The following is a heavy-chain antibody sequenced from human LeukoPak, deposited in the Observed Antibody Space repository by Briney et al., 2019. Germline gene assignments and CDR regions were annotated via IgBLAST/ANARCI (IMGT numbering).Heavy chain of an antibody. D-gene: IGHD6-13*01. CDR2: IKTSGST. Sequence: SETLSLICTVSGGSISTYYWSWIRQPVGKGLEWIGHIKTSGSTHYNPSLRSRITISVDTSKNQFSLKLSPVTAADTAVYYCARDLTSSWHNWFDPWGQGTLVTVSS. CDR1: GGSISTYY. J-gene: IGHJ5*02. V-gene: IGHV4-4*07. CDR3: ARDLTSSWHNWFDP.